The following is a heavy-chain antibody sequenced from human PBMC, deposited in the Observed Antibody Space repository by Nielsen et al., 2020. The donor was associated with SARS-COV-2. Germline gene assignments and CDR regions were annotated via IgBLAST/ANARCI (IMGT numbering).Heavy chain of an antibody. D-gene: IGHD3-3*01. CDR2: IYPGDSET. J-gene: IGHJ4*02. CDR1: GYTFTSHL. Sequence: GESLKISCKASGYTFTSHLLGWVRQMPGKGLEWMGNIYPGDSETRYNPSFQGQVTIAADKSISTAYLQWSSLKASDTAMYYCARLSGSGKLPRDYWGQGTRVTVSS. V-gene: IGHV5-51*01. CDR3: ARLSGSGKLPRDY.